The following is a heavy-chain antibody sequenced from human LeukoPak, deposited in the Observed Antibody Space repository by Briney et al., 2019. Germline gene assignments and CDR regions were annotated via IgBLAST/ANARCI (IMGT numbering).Heavy chain of an antibody. CDR1: GYTFTSYY. CDR2: INPSGGST. D-gene: IGHD2-15*01. V-gene: IGHV1-46*01. Sequence: ASVKVSCKASGYTFTSYYMHWVRQAPGQGLEWMGIINPSGGSTSYAQKFQGRVTMTRDMSTSTVYMELSSLRSEDTAVYYCARDRGYCSGGSCYLVYFDYWGQGTLVTVSS. J-gene: IGHJ4*02. CDR3: ARDRGYCSGGSCYLVYFDY.